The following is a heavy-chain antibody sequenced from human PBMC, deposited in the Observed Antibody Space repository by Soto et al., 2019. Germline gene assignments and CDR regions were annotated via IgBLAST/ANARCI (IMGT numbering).Heavy chain of an antibody. D-gene: IGHD2-2*02. J-gene: IGHJ3*02. CDR2: ISGSGGST. Sequence: GGSLRLSCAASGFTFSSYAMSWVRQAPGKGLEWVSAISGSGGSTYYADSVKGRFTISRDNSKNTLYLQMNSLSAEDTVVYYCAKDIVVVPAAIQGAFDICGQRTKVTVSS. CDR3: AKDIVVVPAAIQGAFDI. CDR1: GFTFSSYA. V-gene: IGHV3-23*01.